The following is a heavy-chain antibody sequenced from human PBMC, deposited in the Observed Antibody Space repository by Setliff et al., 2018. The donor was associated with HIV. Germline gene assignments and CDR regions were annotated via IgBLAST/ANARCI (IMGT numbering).Heavy chain of an antibody. D-gene: IGHD1-1*01. J-gene: IGHJ6*03. Sequence: SETLSLTCTVSGGSISIYYWSWIRQPPGKGLEWIGYIYYSGSTNYNPSLKSRVTISVDTSKNQFSLKLSSVTAADTAVYYCATGRLYYYMDVWGKGTTVTVSS. V-gene: IGHV4-59*12. CDR2: IYYSGST. CDR3: ATGRLYYYMDV. CDR1: GGSISIYY.